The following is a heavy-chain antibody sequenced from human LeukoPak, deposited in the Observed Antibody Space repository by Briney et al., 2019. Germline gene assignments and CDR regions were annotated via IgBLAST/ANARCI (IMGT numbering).Heavy chain of an antibody. CDR1: GGSISSSSYY. CDR3: ARERGDTSTY. CDR2: IYYSGST. V-gene: IGHV4-39*07. D-gene: IGHD3-16*01. J-gene: IGHJ4*02. Sequence: SETLSLTCTVSGGSISSSSYYWGWIRQPPGKGLEWIGSIYYSGSTYYNPSLKSRVTISVDTSKNQFSLKLSSVTAADTAVYYCARERGDTSTYWGQGTLVTVSS.